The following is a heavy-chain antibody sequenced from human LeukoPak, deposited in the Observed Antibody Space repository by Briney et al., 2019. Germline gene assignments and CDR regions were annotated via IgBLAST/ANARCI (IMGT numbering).Heavy chain of an antibody. J-gene: IGHJ4*02. CDR3: AKAMYSYTSGTFYPDY. CDR2: VSGTSVTS. CDR1: GFTFRSDA. Sequence: GGALRLSCEASGFTFRSDAMTWVRQAPGKRLEWVSVVSGTSVTSYSADSVKGRFTISRDNSKNILYLEVNSLRAEDTAVYYCAKAMYSYTSGTFYPDYWGQGTLVTVSS. D-gene: IGHD3-10*01. V-gene: IGHV3-23*01.